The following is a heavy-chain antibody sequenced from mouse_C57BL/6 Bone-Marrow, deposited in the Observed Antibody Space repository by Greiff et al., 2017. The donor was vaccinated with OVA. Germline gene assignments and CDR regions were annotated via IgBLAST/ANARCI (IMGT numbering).Heavy chain of an antibody. V-gene: IGHV5-6*01. D-gene: IGHD1-1*01. CDR3: AGFITTPHAFCYAMDY. Sequence: EVMLVESGGDLVKPGGSLKLSCAASGFTFSSYGMSWVRQTPDKRLEWVATISSGGSYTYYPDSVKGRFTISRDNAKNTLYLQMSSLKSEDTAMSYCAGFITTPHAFCYAMDYWGQGTSVTVSS. J-gene: IGHJ4*01. CDR1: GFTFSSYG. CDR2: ISSGGSYT.